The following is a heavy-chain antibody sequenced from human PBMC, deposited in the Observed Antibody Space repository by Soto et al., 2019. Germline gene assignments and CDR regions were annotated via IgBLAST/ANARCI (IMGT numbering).Heavy chain of an antibody. CDR2: IITSDGRT. CDR1: GFTFSSYA. Sequence: PGGSLRLSCAASGFTFSSYAMSWVRQAPGKGLEWVAIITSDGRTYYADSVKGRFTISRDNSKNTAYLQMNSLTAEDTAVYYSAKDYSTVTTDPLSVVLFDYWGQGALVTVSS. CDR3: AKDYSTVTTDPLSVVLFDY. J-gene: IGHJ4*02. V-gene: IGHV3-23*01. D-gene: IGHD4-17*01.